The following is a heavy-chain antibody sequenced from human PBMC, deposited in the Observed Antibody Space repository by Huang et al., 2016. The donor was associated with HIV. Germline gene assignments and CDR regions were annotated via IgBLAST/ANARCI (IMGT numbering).Heavy chain of an antibody. CDR3: ASRTTVTTTSNYHYFYMDV. CDR1: GGSFSSSSYY. V-gene: IGHV4-39*01. J-gene: IGHJ6*03. CDR2: IYYIGNG. Sequence: QLQLQESGPGLVKPSEPLSLTCTVSGGSFSSSSYYWGWIRQSPGKGLEWIGSIYYIGNGYYNPSLKSRVTMSVDRSSNQFSLKMHSVTAADTAVYYCASRTTVTTTSNYHYFYMDVWGKGTTVIVSS. D-gene: IGHD4-17*01.